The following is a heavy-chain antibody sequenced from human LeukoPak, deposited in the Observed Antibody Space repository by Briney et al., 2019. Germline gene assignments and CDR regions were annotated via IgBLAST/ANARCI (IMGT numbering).Heavy chain of an antibody. CDR2: VWYDGSNI. D-gene: IGHD6-19*01. V-gene: IGHV3-33*01. Sequence: PGGSLRLSCAASGFTFSTYGMHWVRQAPGKGLEWVAVVWYDGSNIHYVDSVKGRFTISRDNSKNTLYLQMNSLRAEDTAVYYCARGGTMSSGFYSYFDYWGQGTLVTVSS. CDR1: GFTFSTYG. CDR3: ARGGTMSSGFYSYFDY. J-gene: IGHJ4*02.